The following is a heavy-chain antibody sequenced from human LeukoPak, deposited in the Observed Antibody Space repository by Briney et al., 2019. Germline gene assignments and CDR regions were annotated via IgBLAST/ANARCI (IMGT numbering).Heavy chain of an antibody. Sequence: GGSLRLSCAASGFTFSNAWMSWVRQAPGKGLEWVGRIKSKTDGGTTDYAAPVKGRFTISRDDSKNTLYLQMNSLKTEDTAVYYCSDYGDYKDAFDIWGQGTMVTVSS. V-gene: IGHV3-15*01. CDR3: SDYGDYKDAFDI. J-gene: IGHJ3*02. CDR1: GFTFSNAW. CDR2: IKSKTDGGTT. D-gene: IGHD4-17*01.